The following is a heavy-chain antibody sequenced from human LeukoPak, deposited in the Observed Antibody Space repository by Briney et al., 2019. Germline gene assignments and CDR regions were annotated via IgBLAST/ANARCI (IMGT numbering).Heavy chain of an antibody. CDR2: ISSSGRTT. V-gene: IGHV3-11*01. J-gene: IGHJ4*02. CDR1: GFNFTGSY. D-gene: IGHD2-15*01. CDR3: ARWAGSFDY. Sequence: PGGSLRLSCAASGFNFTGSYMSWIRQAPGKGLEWVSYISSSGRTTFHADSVQGRFTISRDNAQNSLYLQMNSLRADDTAIYYCARWAGSFDYWGQGTLVTVSS.